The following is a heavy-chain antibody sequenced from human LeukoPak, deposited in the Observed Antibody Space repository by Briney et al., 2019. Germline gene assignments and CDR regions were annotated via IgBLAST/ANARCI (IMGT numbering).Heavy chain of an antibody. D-gene: IGHD3-22*01. CDR3: ARHRDYYDS. CDR1: GGSISSGDYY. J-gene: IGHJ4*01. Sequence: SQTLSLTCTVSGGSISSGDYYWSWIRQPPGKGLEWIGYIYYSGSTYYNPSLKSRVTISVDTSKNQFSLNLTSVTAADTALYFCARHRDYYDSWGHGTLVTVSS. V-gene: IGHV4-30-4*01. CDR2: IYYSGST.